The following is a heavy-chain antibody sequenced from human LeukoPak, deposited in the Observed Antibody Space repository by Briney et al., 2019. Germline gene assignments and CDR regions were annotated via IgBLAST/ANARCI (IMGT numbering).Heavy chain of an antibody. D-gene: IGHD1-7*01. CDR2: ISSSSTTI. J-gene: IGHJ5*02. Sequence: GGSLRLSCAASGFTFGTSIMIWVRQTPGKGLKWISYISSSSTTIYYADSVKGRFTISRDNAKNSLYLQMSSLRAEDTAVYFCARGIWNYKGKWFDPWGQGTLVTVSS. CDR3: ARGIWNYKGKWFDP. CDR1: GFTFGTSI. V-gene: IGHV3-48*04.